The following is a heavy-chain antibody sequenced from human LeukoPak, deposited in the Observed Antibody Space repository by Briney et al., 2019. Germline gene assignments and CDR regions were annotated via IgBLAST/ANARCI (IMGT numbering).Heavy chain of an antibody. CDR3: VRDGMAVAGTAPLDY. CDR2: ISGSGDIT. D-gene: IGHD6-19*01. V-gene: IGHV3-64*05. J-gene: IGHJ4*02. CDR1: GFAFSSYA. Sequence: GGSQRLSCSASGFAFSSYAMHWVRQAPGKGLEYVSAISGSGDITYYADSVKGRFTISRDNSKNTLYVQMSSLTPVDAAVYYCVRDGMAVAGTAPLDYWGQGILVTVSS.